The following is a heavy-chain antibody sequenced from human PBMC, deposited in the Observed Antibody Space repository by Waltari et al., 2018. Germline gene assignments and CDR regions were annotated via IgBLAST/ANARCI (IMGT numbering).Heavy chain of an antibody. V-gene: IGHV1-2*02. Sequence: QVQLVQSGAEVKKPGASVKVSCKASGYTFTGYYMHWVRQAPGQGLEWMGWINPNSGGTNYAQKFQGRVTMTRETSISTAYMELSRLRSDDTAVYYCARVGRITIFGVVITPFDYWGQGTLVTVSS. CDR3: ARVGRITIFGVVITPFDY. CDR2: INPNSGGT. J-gene: IGHJ4*02. D-gene: IGHD3-3*01. CDR1: GYTFTGYY.